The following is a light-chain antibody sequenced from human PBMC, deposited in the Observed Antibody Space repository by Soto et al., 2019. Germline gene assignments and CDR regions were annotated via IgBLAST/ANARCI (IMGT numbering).Light chain of an antibody. CDR1: QSLHTKY. J-gene: IGKJ5*01. Sequence: VWTHSPGTLTLATGERATLSCRAGQSLHTKYFTWYQQRPGQAPRLLIYGGSNRATGIPDRFSGGGSGTDFTLTISRLEPEDFALYYCQQYGSSAPITFGQG. CDR2: GGS. V-gene: IGKV3-20*01. CDR3: QQYGSSAPIT.